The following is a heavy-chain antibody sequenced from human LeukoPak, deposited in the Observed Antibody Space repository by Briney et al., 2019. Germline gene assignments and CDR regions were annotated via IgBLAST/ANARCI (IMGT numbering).Heavy chain of an antibody. CDR3: ARDQKGWNYGSWFDP. J-gene: IGHJ5*02. CDR2: INPNSGGT. V-gene: IGHV1-2*02. D-gene: IGHD1-7*01. Sequence: ASVKVSCKASGYTFTSYGISRVRQAPGQGLEWMGWINPNSGGTNYAQKFQGRVTMTRDTSISTAYMELSRLRSDDTAVYYCARDQKGWNYGSWFDPWGQGTLVTVSS. CDR1: GYTFTSYG.